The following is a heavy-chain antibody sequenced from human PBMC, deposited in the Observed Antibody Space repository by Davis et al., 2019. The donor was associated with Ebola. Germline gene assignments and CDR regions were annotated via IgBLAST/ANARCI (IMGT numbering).Heavy chain of an antibody. Sequence: GESLKISCSASGFTFSSYAMHWVRQAPGKGLEYVSAISSNGGSTYYADSVKGRFTISRDNSKNTLYLQMSSLRAEDTAVYYCVKGYSSGWDKYYFDYWGQGTLVTVSS. D-gene: IGHD6-19*01. CDR3: VKGYSSGWDKYYFDY. J-gene: IGHJ4*02. CDR1: GFTFSSYA. V-gene: IGHV3-64D*06. CDR2: ISSNGGST.